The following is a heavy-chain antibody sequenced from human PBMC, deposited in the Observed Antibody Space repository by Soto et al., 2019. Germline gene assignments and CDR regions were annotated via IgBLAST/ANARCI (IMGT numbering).Heavy chain of an antibody. D-gene: IGHD1-1*01. V-gene: IGHV3-21*01. CDR1: GFTFSSYW. CDR2: ISSSSSYI. J-gene: IGHJ6*02. CDR3: ARVSRYGFDYYYGMDV. Sequence: GGSLRLSCAASGFTFSSYWMHWVRQAPGKGLVWVSSISSSSSYIYYADSVKGRFTISRDNAKNSLYLQMNSLRAEDTAVYYCARVSRYGFDYYYGMDVWGQGTTVTVSS.